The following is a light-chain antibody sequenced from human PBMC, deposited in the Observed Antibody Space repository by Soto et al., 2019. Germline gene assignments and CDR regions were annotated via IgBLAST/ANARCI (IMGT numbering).Light chain of an antibody. CDR3: LLSYSGAAV. CDR1: TGAVTSGHY. V-gene: IGLV7-46*01. CDR2: DTS. Sequence: QAVVTQEPSVTVSPGGTVTLTCGSSTGAVTSGHYPYWFQQKPGHAPRTLIYDTSNKHSWTPARVSGSLLGGKAALTLSGAQPEDEAEYYCLLSYSGAAVFGGGTQLTVL. J-gene: IGLJ7*01.